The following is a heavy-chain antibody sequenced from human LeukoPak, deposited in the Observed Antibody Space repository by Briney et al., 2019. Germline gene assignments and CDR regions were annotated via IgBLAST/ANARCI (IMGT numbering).Heavy chain of an antibody. J-gene: IGHJ4*02. CDR3: TTRNSSSLVFDY. Sequence: GGSLRLSCAASGFTFSSYAMSWVRQAPGKGLEWVGRIKSKTDGGTTDYAAPVKGRFTISRDDSKNTLYLQMNSLKTEDTAVYYCTTRNSSSLVFDYWGQGTLVTVSP. CDR2: IKSKTDGGTT. V-gene: IGHV3-15*01. CDR1: GFTFSSYA. D-gene: IGHD6-6*01.